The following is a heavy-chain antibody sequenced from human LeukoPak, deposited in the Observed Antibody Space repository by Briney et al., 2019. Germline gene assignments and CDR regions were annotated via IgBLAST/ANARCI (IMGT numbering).Heavy chain of an antibody. CDR1: GGSISSYY. D-gene: IGHD6-19*01. CDR2: IYYSGST. Sequence: SETLSLTCTVSGGSISSYYWSWIRQPPGKGLEWIGYIYYSGSTNYNPSLKSRVTISVDTSKNQFSLKLGSVTAADTAVYYCACSGRYGYGYYYYGMDVWGQGTTVTVSS. V-gene: IGHV4-59*08. J-gene: IGHJ6*02. CDR3: ACSGRYGYGYYYYGMDV.